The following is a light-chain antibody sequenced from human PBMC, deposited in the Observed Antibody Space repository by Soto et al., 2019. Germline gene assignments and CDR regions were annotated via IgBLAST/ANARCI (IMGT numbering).Light chain of an antibody. J-gene: IGLJ3*02. Sequence: QSVLTQPPSGSGAPGQRVTISCTGNASNIGAGYEVHWYQQPPGKAPKLLISGHNIRPSGVPDRFFGSKSGTSASLAINGLQAEDEADYYCQSYDISLSGSGVFGGGTKLTVL. CDR2: GHN. CDR1: ASNIGAGYE. V-gene: IGLV1-40*01. CDR3: QSYDISLSGSGV.